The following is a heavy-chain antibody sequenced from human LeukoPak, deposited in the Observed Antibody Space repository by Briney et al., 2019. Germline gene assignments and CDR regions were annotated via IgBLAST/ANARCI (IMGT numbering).Heavy chain of an antibody. CDR1: GFTFSSYT. J-gene: IGHJ4*02. Sequence: GRSLRLSCSASGFTFSSYTMHWVRQAPGKGLEYVSAIRDNGDSTFYADSVKGRFTISRDNSKNTLYLQMSSLRAEDTAVYYCLKNSGYEDFDYWGQGTLVTVSS. D-gene: IGHD5-12*01. CDR2: IRDNGDST. CDR3: LKNSGYEDFDY. V-gene: IGHV3-64D*06.